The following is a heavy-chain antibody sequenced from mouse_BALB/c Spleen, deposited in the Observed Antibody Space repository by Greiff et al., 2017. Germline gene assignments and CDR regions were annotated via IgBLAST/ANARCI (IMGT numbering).Heavy chain of an antibody. CDR3: ARRKAYYGNFYWYFDV. V-gene: IGHV5-6-3*01. CDR2: INSNGGST. Sequence: EVKVEESGGGLVQPGGSLKLSCAASGFTFSSYGMSWVRQTPDKRLELVATINSNGGSTYYPDSVKGRFTISRDNAKNTLYLQMSSLKSEDTAMYYCARRKAYYGNFYWYFDVWGAGTTVTVSS. D-gene: IGHD2-10*01. J-gene: IGHJ1*01. CDR1: GFTFSSYG.